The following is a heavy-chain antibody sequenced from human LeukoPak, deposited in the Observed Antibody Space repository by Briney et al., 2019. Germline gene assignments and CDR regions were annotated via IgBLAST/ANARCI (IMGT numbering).Heavy chain of an antibody. Sequence: PETLSLTCTVSGGSIIGYYWNWVRHRPGRGLEWIGYVHYSGSTKYNSSLNNRVIISIDTSKNQFSLRLTSVTPADTAVYYCARDLAGEWGNYFDYWGQGIVVTVPS. V-gene: IGHV4-59*12. D-gene: IGHD3-16*01. CDR2: VHYSGST. J-gene: IGHJ4*02. CDR3: ARDLAGEWGNYFDY. CDR1: GGSIIGYY.